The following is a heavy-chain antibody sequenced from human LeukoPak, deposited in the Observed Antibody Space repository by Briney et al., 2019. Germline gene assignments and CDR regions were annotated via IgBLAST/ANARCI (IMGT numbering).Heavy chain of an antibody. CDR3: ARHGSYYYDSSGYYGSLDY. Sequence: GESLKISCQGSGYSFTSYWIGWVRQMPGKGLEWMGIIYPGDSDTRYSPSFQGQVTISADKSISTAYLQWSSLKASDTAMYYCARHGSYYYDSSGYYGSLDYWGQGTLVTVSS. CDR2: IYPGDSDT. CDR1: GYSFTSYW. V-gene: IGHV5-51*01. J-gene: IGHJ4*02. D-gene: IGHD3-22*01.